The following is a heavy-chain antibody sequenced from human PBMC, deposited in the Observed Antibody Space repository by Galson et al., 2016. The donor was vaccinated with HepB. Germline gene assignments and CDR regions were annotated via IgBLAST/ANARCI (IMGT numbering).Heavy chain of an antibody. CDR2: VSSTGIT. J-gene: IGHJ2*01. CDR1: GVSISTTADY. D-gene: IGHD1-26*01. CDR3: ARQPSSGRIALAITPDWYFHL. V-gene: IGHV4-39*01. Sequence: SETLSLTCSVSGVSISTTADYWAWIRQPPGKGLEWIGSVSSTGITYYNPSLKSRVTMSVDASKIQASLTVTSVTAADTAVYYCARQPSSGRIALAITPDWYFHLWGRGTLVSVSS.